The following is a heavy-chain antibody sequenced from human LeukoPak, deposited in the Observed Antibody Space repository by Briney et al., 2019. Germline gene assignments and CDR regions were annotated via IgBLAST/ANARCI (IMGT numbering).Heavy chain of an antibody. Sequence: GGSLRLSCAASGFTFSSYWMSWVRQAPGKGLEWVANIKQDGSEKYYVDSVKGRFTISRDNSKNTLYLQMNSLRAEDTALYFCAQWSRYFDYWGQGTLVTVSS. J-gene: IGHJ4*02. V-gene: IGHV3-7*03. D-gene: IGHD1-26*01. CDR2: IKQDGSEK. CDR1: GFTFSSYW. CDR3: AQWSRYFDY.